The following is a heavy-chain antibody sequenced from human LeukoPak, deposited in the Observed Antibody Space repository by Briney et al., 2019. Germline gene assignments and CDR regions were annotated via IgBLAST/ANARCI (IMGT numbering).Heavy chain of an antibody. D-gene: IGHD6-13*01. Sequence: PGGSLRLSCAASGFTFSSYSMNWVRQAPGKGLEWVSSISSSSSYIYYADSVKGRFTISRDNAKNSLYLQMNSLRAEDTAVYYCARGGSSWYSIDYWGQGTLVTVSS. CDR2: ISSSSSYI. V-gene: IGHV3-21*01. J-gene: IGHJ4*02. CDR3: ARGGSSWYSIDY. CDR1: GFTFSSYS.